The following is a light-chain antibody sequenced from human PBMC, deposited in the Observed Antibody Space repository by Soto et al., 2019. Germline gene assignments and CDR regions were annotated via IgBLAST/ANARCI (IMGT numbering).Light chain of an antibody. Sequence: QSALTQPPSVSGSPGQSVTISCTGTSSDLGSYNRVSWYQQPPGTAPKLMIYEVSNRPSGVPDHFSGSKSGTTASLTISGLQAEDEADYYCSSYTSNSTYVFGIGTKLTVL. CDR1: SSDLGSYNR. CDR3: SSYTSNSTYV. J-gene: IGLJ1*01. CDR2: EVS. V-gene: IGLV2-18*02.